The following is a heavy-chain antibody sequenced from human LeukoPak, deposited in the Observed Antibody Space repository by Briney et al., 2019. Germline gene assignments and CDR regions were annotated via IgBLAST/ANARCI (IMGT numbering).Heavy chain of an antibody. CDR1: GYTLTELS. CDR2: FYPEDGET. V-gene: IGHV1-24*01. Sequence: GASVKVSCKVSGYTLTELSMHWVRQAPGKGLEWMGGFYPEDGETIYAQKFQGRVTMTEDTSTDTAYMELSSLRSEDTAVYYCATGGYCSGGSCYYFDYWGQGTLVTVSS. CDR3: ATGGYCSGGSCYYFDY. D-gene: IGHD2-15*01. J-gene: IGHJ4*02.